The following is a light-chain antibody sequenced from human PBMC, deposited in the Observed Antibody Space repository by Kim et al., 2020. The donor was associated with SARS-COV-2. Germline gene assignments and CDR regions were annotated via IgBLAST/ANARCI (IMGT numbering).Light chain of an antibody. CDR1: QSISNN. V-gene: IGKV1-39*01. Sequence: DIQMTQSPSSLSASVGDRVTITCRASQSISNNLNWYQQKPGKAPKLLIYAASSLQSGAPSRFSGSGSATDFTLTISSLQPEDFATYYCRQGHTGPLLTFGGGTKVDIK. CDR2: AAS. J-gene: IGKJ4*01. CDR3: RQGHTGPLLT.